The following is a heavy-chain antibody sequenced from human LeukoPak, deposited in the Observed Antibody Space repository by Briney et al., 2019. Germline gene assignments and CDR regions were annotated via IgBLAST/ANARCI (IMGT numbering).Heavy chain of an antibody. Sequence: GGSLRLSCAASGVTFIRYGMRRGRQAPGKGVEGVSAISGSGGSTYYADSVKGRFTISRDNSKNTLYLQMNSLRAEDTAVYYCAKGGPYYMDVWVKGTTVTISS. CDR1: GVTFIRYG. CDR2: ISGSGGST. CDR3: AKGGPYYMDV. J-gene: IGHJ6*03. V-gene: IGHV3-23*01.